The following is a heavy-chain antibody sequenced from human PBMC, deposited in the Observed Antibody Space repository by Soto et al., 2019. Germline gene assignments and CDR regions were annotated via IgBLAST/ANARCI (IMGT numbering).Heavy chain of an antibody. D-gene: IGHD6-6*01. J-gene: IGHJ6*02. V-gene: IGHV3-30-3*01. CDR2: ISYDGSNK. Sequence: PGGFLRLSCAASGFTFSSYAMHWVRQAPGKGLEWVAVISYDGSNKYYADSVKGRFTISRDNSKNTLYLQMNSLRAEDTAVYYCARDRIAARSYYYYGMDVWGQGTTVTVSS. CDR3: ARDRIAARSYYYYGMDV. CDR1: GFTFSSYA.